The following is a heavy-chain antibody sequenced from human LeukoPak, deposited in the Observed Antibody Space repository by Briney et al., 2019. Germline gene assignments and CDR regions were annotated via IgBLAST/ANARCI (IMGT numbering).Heavy chain of an antibody. CDR3: ARAQRSGYSFGHYFDY. D-gene: IGHD5-18*01. CDR2: IYSVGTT. Sequence: GGSLRLSCAASGFTFDDYAMHWVRQAPGKGLEWVSIIYSVGTTFYADSVKGRFTISRDNSKNTLYLQMNSLEAEDTAVYYCARAQRSGYSFGHYFDYWGQGSLVTVSS. J-gene: IGHJ4*02. CDR1: GFTFDDYA. V-gene: IGHV3-66*01.